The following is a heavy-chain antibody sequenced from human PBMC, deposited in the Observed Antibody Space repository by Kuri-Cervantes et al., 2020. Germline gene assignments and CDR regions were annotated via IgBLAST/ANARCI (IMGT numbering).Heavy chain of an antibody. CDR3: ARGIAAHRVSYYYYYMDV. D-gene: IGHD6-13*01. CDR1: GGSISSGGYY. V-gene: IGHV4-61*08. J-gene: IGHJ6*03. CDR2: IYYSGST. Sequence: SETLSLTCTVSGGSISSGGYYWSWIRQHPGKGLEWIGYIYYSGSTYYNPSLKSRVTISVDTSKNQFSLKLSSVTAADTAVYYCARGIAAHRVSYYYYYMDVWGKGTTVTVSS.